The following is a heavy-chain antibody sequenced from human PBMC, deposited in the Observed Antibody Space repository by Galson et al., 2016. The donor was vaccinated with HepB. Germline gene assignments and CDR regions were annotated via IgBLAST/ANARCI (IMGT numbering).Heavy chain of an antibody. CDR3: ARMTTTADDQNWFDS. CDR1: GAFISRRGFY. CDR2: IYHSGST. V-gene: IGHV4-31*03. Sequence: TLSLTCTVSGAFISRRGFYWSWLRHRPGKSLEWIGYIYHSGSTYYDPSLASRLAISLDTPQNQFSLRLSSVTAADTAVYYCARMTTTADDQNWFDSWGQGILVTVSS. D-gene: IGHD4-17*01. J-gene: IGHJ5*01.